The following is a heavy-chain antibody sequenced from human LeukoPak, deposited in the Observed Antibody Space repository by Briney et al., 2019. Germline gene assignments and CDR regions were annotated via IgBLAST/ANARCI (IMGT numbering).Heavy chain of an antibody. V-gene: IGHV3-23*01. CDR1: GFSFSSFA. Sequence: GGSLRLSCAASGFSFSSFAMTWVRQAPGKGLEWVSSITGGHYATYNTDSVKGRFTISRDNAKNTLYLQMNSLRADDTAIYYRTKDPNGDYIGAFDPWGQGTLVTVSS. D-gene: IGHD4-17*01. J-gene: IGHJ5*02. CDR3: TKDPNGDYIGAFDP. CDR2: ITGGHYAT.